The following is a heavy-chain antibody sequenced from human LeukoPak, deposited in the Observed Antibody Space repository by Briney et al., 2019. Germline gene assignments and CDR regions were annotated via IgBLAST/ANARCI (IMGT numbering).Heavy chain of an antibody. J-gene: IGHJ3*02. CDR2: ISSSSRYI. V-gene: IGHV3-21*04. CDR1: GFTFSTYS. CDR3: AKDGQITIFGVVRDAFDI. D-gene: IGHD3-3*01. Sequence: PGGSLRLSCAASGFTFSTYSMNWVRQAPGKGLEWVSSISSSSRYIYYADSLKGRFTISRDNSKNTLYLQMNSLRAEDTAVYYCAKDGQITIFGVVRDAFDIWGQGTMVTVSS.